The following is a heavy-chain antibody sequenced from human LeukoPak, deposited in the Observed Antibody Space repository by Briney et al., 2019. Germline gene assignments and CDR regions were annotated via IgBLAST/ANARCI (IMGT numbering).Heavy chain of an antibody. CDR1: GGSISSGGYY. J-gene: IGHJ4*02. CDR3: ARDNPSCSSTSCYTFLLDY. CDR2: TYASGTT. V-gene: IGHV4-30-2*01. Sequence: SETLSLTCNVSGGSISSGGYYWTWIRQPPGKGLELIGFTYASGTTYYNPSLKKRVTISVDRSKNQFSLKLSSVTAADTAVYYCARDNPSCSSTSCYTFLLDYWGQGTLVTVSS. D-gene: IGHD2-2*02.